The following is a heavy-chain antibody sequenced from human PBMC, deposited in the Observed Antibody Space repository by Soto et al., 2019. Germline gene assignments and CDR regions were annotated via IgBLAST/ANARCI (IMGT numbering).Heavy chain of an antibody. CDR2: INHSGIT. D-gene: IGHD2-15*01. CDR1: GGSFRGYF. CDR3: ARRFCSDSYCSYFDY. J-gene: IGHJ4*02. V-gene: IGHV4-34*10. Sequence: SETLSLTCAVYGGSFRGYFWSWIRQPAGKGLEWIGEINHSGITSYSPALGSRVTTSVDTPKNQFSLRLRSVTAADTAIYYCARRFCSDSYCSYFDYWGRGTLVTVSS.